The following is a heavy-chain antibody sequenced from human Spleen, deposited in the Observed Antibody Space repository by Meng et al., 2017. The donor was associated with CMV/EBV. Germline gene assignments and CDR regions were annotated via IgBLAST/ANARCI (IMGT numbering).Heavy chain of an antibody. CDR1: GFTFSSYA. J-gene: IGHJ4*02. D-gene: IGHD2-21*01. CDR3: AKDKAVVIANFDY. CDR2: ISGSGGST. V-gene: IGHV3-23*01. Sequence: CAASGFTFSSYAMSWVRQAPGKGLEWVSAISGSGGSTYYADSVKGRFTISRDNSKNTLYLQMNSLRAEDTAVYYCAKDKAVVIANFDYWGQGTLVTVSS.